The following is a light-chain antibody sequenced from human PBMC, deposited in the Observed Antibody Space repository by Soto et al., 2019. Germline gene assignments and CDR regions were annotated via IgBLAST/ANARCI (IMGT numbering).Light chain of an antibody. CDR1: SSDVGGYNY. CDR3: SSYTSSSTLV. Sequence: QSALTQPASVSGSPGQSITISCTGTSSDVGGYNYVSWYQQHPGKAPKLMIYDVSNRPSGVSNRFSGSKSCNTASLTISGLQAEDEADYYCSSYTSSSTLVFGGGTKRTVL. CDR2: DVS. V-gene: IGLV2-14*01. J-gene: IGLJ2*01.